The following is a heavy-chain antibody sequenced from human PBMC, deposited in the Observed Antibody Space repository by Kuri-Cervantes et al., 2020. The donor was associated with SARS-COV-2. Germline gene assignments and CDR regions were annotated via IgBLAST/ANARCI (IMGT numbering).Heavy chain of an antibody. V-gene: IGHV4-59*08. J-gene: IGHJ5*02. CDR3: ARHRGTIFGVVIWWFDP. D-gene: IGHD3-3*01. Sequence: SETLSLTCTVSGGSISSYSWSWIRHPPGKGLEWIGYIYNSGSTNYNPSLKSRVTISVDTSKNQFSLKPSSVTAADTAVYYCARHRGTIFGVVIWWFDPWGQGTLVTVSS. CDR2: IYNSGST. CDR1: GGSISSYS.